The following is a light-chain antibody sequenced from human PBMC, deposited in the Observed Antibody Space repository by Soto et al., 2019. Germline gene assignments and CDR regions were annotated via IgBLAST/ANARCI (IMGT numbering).Light chain of an antibody. CDR2: GAS. CDR3: QQYGSSPPLT. Sequence: EIVLTQSPGTLSLSPGERATLSCRASQSVSSNYLAWYQQKPGQAPRLLIYGASSRATGIPDRFSGSESGRDFTLTISRLEPEDFAVYYCQQYGSSPPLTFGGGTKVEIK. CDR1: QSVSSNY. V-gene: IGKV3-20*01. J-gene: IGKJ4*01.